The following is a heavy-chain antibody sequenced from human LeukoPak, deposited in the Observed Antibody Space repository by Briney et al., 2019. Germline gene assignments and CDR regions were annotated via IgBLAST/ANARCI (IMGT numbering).Heavy chain of an antibody. CDR2: ISSSGSTI. J-gene: IGHJ4*02. CDR1: GITVTSYV. D-gene: IGHD3-16*02. V-gene: IGHV3-48*04. Sequence: PGGSLRLSCAASGITVTSYVMSRVRQAPGKGLEWVSYISSSGSTIYYADSVKGRFTISRDNAKNSLYLQMNSLRAEDTAVYYCAKASPFGGVIDPFDYWGQGTLVTVSS. CDR3: AKASPFGGVIDPFDY.